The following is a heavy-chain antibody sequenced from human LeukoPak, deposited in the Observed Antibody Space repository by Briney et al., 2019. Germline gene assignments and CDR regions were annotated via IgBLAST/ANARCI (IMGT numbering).Heavy chain of an antibody. D-gene: IGHD6-13*01. V-gene: IGHV4-61*02. CDR1: GGSISSGSYY. Sequence: PSETLSLTCTVSGGSISSGSYYWSWIRQPAGKGLEWIGRIYTSGSTNYNPSLKSRVTISVDTSKNQFSLKLSSVTAADTAVYYCGVGSSWYNFDYWGQGTLVTVSS. J-gene: IGHJ4*02. CDR3: GVGSSWYNFDY. CDR2: IYTSGST.